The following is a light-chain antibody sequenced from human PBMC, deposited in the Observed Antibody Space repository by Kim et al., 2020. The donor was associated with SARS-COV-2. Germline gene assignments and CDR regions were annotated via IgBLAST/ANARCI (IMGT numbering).Light chain of an antibody. V-gene: IGLV6-57*03. CDR1: SGSIASKY. CDR3: QSYDSSNQV. Sequence: GKTVTISCTRSSGSIASKYVQWYQQRPGSAPTTVIYEDNQRPSGVPDRFSGSIDSSSNSASLIISGLKTEDEADYYCQSYDSSNQVFGGGTKLTVL. J-gene: IGLJ3*02. CDR2: EDN.